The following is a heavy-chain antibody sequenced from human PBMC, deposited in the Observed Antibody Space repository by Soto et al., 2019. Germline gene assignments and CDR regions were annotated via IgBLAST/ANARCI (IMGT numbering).Heavy chain of an antibody. J-gene: IGHJ4*01. V-gene: IGHV3-23*01. Sequence: GGSLRLSCAASGLTFSNYAMSWVRQAPGKGLEWVSTVTGDGVTTSYADSAKGRFTISRDNSKNTLYLQMSGLRADDTAVYYCAKRLSYYFDSWGHGTLVTVSS. CDR2: VTGDGVTT. CDR3: AKRLSYYFDS. CDR1: GLTFSNYA. D-gene: IGHD3-16*02.